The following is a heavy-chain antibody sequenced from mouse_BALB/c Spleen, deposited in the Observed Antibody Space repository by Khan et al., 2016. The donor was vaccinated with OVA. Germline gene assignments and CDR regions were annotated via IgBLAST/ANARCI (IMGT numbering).Heavy chain of an antibody. V-gene: IGHV2-9*02. Sequence: QVQLKESGPGLVAPSQSLSITCTVSGFSLTSYGVHWVRQPPGKGLEWLGLIWAGGSTNYNSALMSRLSISKDNSKSQVFLKMYSLQTDDTAMYYCARDHGSSYEYFDYWGQGTTLTVSS. J-gene: IGHJ2*01. D-gene: IGHD1-1*01. CDR3: ARDHGSSYEYFDY. CDR2: IWAGGST. CDR1: GFSLTSYG.